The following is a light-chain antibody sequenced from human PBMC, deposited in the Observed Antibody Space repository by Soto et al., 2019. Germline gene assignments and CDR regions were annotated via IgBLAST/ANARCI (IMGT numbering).Light chain of an antibody. CDR3: KKYDSAPWT. J-gene: IGKJ1*01. V-gene: IGKV1-27*01. CDR1: QGISNY. CDR2: AAS. Sequence: DIEMTQSPSSLSASVGDRVTITCRVSQGISNYLAWYQQRPGKVPKLLIYAASTLQSGVPSRFSGSGSGTDFTLPISSLQPEDVATYYCKKYDSAPWTFGQGTKVNIK.